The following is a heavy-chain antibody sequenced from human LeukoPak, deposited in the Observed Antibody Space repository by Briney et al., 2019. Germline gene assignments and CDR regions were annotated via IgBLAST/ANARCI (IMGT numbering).Heavy chain of an antibody. CDR3: AREGPSDYDFWSGYYVALTPNYYYYYGMDV. Sequence: ASVKVSCKASGSTFTSYDINWVRQATGQGLEWMGWMNPNSGNTGYAQKFQGRVTMTRNTSISTAYMELSSLRSEDTAVYYCAREGPSDYDFWSGYYVALTPNYYYYYGMDVWGQGTTVTVSS. D-gene: IGHD3-3*01. CDR2: MNPNSGNT. J-gene: IGHJ6*02. CDR1: GSTFTSYD. V-gene: IGHV1-8*01.